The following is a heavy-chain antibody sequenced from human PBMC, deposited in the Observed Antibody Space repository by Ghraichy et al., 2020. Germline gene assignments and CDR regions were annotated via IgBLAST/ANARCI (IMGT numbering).Heavy chain of an antibody. CDR1: GGSFSGYY. J-gene: IGHJ6*03. CDR2: INHSGST. Sequence: SQTLSLTCAVYGGSFSGYYWSWIRQPPGKGLEWIGEINHSGSTNYNPSLKSRVTISVDTSKNQFSLKLSSVTAADTAVYYCARARIAARSPYYYYYYMDVWGKGTTV. CDR3: ARARIAARSPYYYYYYMDV. D-gene: IGHD6-6*01. V-gene: IGHV4-34*01.